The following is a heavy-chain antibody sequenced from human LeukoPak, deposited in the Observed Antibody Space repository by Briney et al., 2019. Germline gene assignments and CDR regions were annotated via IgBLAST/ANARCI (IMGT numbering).Heavy chain of an antibody. CDR1: GYTFTSYG. V-gene: IGHV1-18*01. D-gene: IGHD1-1*01. J-gene: IGHJ5*02. CDR3: ARTAQPGSPLLAWFDP. Sequence: ASVNVSCKASGYTFTSYGIRWVRQAPGQGLEWMGWISAYNGNTNYAQKLQGRVTMTTDTSTSTAYMELRSLRSDDTAVYYCARTAQPGSPLLAWFDPWGQGTLVTVSS. CDR2: ISAYNGNT.